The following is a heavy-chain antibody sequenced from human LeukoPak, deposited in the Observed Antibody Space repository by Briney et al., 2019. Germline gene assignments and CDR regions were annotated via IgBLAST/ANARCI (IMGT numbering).Heavy chain of an antibody. CDR2: IKQDGSEK. V-gene: IGHV3-7*01. Sequence: GGSLRLSCAASGFTFTTYWMSWVRQAPGKGLEWVANIKQDGSEKYYVDSVAGRFTISRDNAKNSLFLKMNSLRVEDTAVFYCARVAGGIPDYWGQGTLVTVSS. J-gene: IGHJ4*02. CDR3: ARVAGGIPDY. CDR1: GFTFTTYW. D-gene: IGHD6-19*01.